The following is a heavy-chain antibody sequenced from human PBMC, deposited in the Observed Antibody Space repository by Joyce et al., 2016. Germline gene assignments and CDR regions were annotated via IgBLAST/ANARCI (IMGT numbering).Heavy chain of an antibody. CDR2: FVPVFGNT. Sequence: QVQLVQSGAEVKKPGSSVKVSCKASGGTSFTYAISWVRQAPGQGLGWMGRFVPVFGNTDYAQKFQARVKITADESTNTIYMELSGLRSEDTAVYFCARSWNDLRNYFDYWGQGTLVTVTS. D-gene: IGHD1-1*01. CDR3: ARSWNDLRNYFDY. CDR1: GGTSFTYA. J-gene: IGHJ4*02. V-gene: IGHV1-69*18.